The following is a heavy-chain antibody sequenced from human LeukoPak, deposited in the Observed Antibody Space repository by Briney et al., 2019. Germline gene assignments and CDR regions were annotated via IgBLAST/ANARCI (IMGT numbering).Heavy chain of an antibody. CDR2: VNPRSGAT. J-gene: IGHJ4*02. CDR1: EYTFTDHY. D-gene: IGHD3-3*01. Sequence: GASLKVSCKASEYTFTDHYINWVRQAPGQGLEWMGWVNPRSGATNYAQKFQGRVTMTRDTSIGTAYLELSSLRSDDTAVYYCARDLGFLQYLRVPFDYWGQGTLVTVSS. CDR3: ARDLGFLQYLRVPFDY. V-gene: IGHV1-2*02.